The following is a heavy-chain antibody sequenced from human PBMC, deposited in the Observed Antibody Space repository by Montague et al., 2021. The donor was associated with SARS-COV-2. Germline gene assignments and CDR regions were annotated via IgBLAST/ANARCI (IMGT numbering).Heavy chain of an antibody. Sequence: TLSLTCVVSGGSVSSGDYSWSWIRQSPGKGLEWIGYIYQSGSAYYNPSLKSRVTISIDTSNNQFSLNLRSVTAADTGLYYCATGTRMSGMDFWGQGTTVTVSS. J-gene: IGHJ6*02. CDR2: IYQSGSA. CDR1: GGSVSSGDYS. CDR3: ATGTRMSGMDF. D-gene: IGHD3-10*01. V-gene: IGHV4-30-2*06.